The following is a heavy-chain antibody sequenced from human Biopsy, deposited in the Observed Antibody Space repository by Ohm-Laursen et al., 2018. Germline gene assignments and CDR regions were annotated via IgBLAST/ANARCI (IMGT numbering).Heavy chain of an antibody. D-gene: IGHD2-2*01. Sequence: SLRLSCTASGITFRTYAMHWVRQAPGKGLEWVSSISSSSNFIYYGDSVKGRFTISRDNAKNSLYLQMNSLRAEDTAVYYCARVLLPAAAVHYGMDVWGQGTTVTVSS. CDR2: ISSSSNFI. V-gene: IGHV3-21*01. J-gene: IGHJ6*02. CDR3: ARVLLPAAAVHYGMDV. CDR1: GITFRTYA.